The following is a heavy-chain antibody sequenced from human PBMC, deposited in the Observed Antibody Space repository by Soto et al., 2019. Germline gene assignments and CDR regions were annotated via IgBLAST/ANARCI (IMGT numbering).Heavy chain of an antibody. CDR2: ISDDGNNK. CDR3: ARDGLPDDFRSGGYWFDP. CDR1: GFTFRTFA. V-gene: IGHV3-30-3*01. Sequence: QVHLVESGGGVVQPGRSLRLSCAASGFTFRTFALHWVRQAPGKGLEWVALISDDGNNKYYADSVKGRFSISRDNSKNPVYMEMNSLREDDAAVYYCARDGLPDDFRSGGYWFDPWGQGTLVTVSS. J-gene: IGHJ5*02. D-gene: IGHD3-3*01.